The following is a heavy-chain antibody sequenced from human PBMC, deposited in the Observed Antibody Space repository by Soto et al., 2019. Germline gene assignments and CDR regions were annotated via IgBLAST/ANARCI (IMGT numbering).Heavy chain of an antibody. CDR2: IHGGGST. J-gene: IGHJ4*02. V-gene: IGHV3-66*01. CDR1: GFTVIYNS. Sequence: GGSLRLSCAASGFTVIYNSISWVRQAPGKGLEWVSLIHGGGSTYYAESVKGRFTFSRDNSKNMFYLQMNSLRAEDTAVYYCAREAVDGNYLDCWGQGTLVTVSS. CDR3: AREAVDGNYLDC.